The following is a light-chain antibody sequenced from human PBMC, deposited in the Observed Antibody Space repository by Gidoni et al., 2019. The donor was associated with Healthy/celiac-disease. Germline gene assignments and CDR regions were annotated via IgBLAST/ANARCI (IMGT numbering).Light chain of an antibody. J-gene: IGKJ4*01. Sequence: EIVLTQSPATLSLSPGESATLSYRASQSVSSYLAWYHQKPGQAPRLLLYDASHRATGIPARSSGSGSGTDFTLTISSLEPEDFAVYYCQQRSNWPLTFGGXTKVEIK. V-gene: IGKV3-11*01. CDR3: QQRSNWPLT. CDR2: DAS. CDR1: QSVSSY.